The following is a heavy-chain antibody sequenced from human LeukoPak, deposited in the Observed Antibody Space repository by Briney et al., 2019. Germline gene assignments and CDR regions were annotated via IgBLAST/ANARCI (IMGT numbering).Heavy chain of an antibody. D-gene: IGHD6-19*01. CDR2: ISSSSSYI. Sequence: GGSLRLSCAASGFTFSSYSMNWVRQAPGKGLEWVSPISSSSSYIYYADSVKGRFTISKDNAKNSLYLQMNSLRAEDTAVYYCARDNQWQWLTQKFDYWGQGTLVTVSS. J-gene: IGHJ4*02. CDR3: ARDNQWQWLTQKFDY. V-gene: IGHV3-21*01. CDR1: GFTFSSYS.